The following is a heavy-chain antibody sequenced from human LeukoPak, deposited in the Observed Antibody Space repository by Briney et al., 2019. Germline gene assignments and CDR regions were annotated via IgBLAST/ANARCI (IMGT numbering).Heavy chain of an antibody. J-gene: IGHJ3*02. CDR1: GFTFSSYG. CDR2: ISFDESSE. D-gene: IGHD3-22*01. Sequence: GGSLRLSCAASGFTFSSYGMHWVRQAPGKGLEWVALISFDESSEYYADSVKGRFSISRDNSKNTLYLQMNSLRAEDTAVYYCAREPYYYDSSGSPEGSAFDIWGQGTMVTVSS. CDR3: AREPYYYDSSGSPEGSAFDI. V-gene: IGHV3-30*03.